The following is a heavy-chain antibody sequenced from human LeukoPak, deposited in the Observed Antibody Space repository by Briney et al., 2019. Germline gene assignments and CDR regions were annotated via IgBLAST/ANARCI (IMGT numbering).Heavy chain of an antibody. CDR2: INPNSGGT. CDR1: GYTFTGYY. V-gene: IGHV1-2*02. CDR3: ARGYCTNGVCWAFDY. Sequence: ASVKVSCKASGYTFTGYYMHWVRQAPGQGLEWMGWINPNSGGTNYAQRFQGRVTMTRDTSISTAYMELSRLRSDDTAVYYCARGYCTNGVCWAFDYWGQGTLVTVSS. J-gene: IGHJ4*02. D-gene: IGHD2-8*01.